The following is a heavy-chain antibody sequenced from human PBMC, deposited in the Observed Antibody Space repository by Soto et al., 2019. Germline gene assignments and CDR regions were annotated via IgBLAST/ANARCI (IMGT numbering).Heavy chain of an antibody. CDR2: MNSNSGNT. J-gene: IGHJ5*02. CDR3: ARVPAGQGWFDP. Sequence: QVQLVQSGAEVKKPGASVKVSCKASGYTFTSYDINWVRQATGQGLEWMGWMNSNSGNTGYAQKFQDRVTMTRNTYISTAYMELSSLRSEDTAVYYCARVPAGQGWFDPWGQGTLVTVSS. V-gene: IGHV1-8*01. CDR1: GYTFTSYD.